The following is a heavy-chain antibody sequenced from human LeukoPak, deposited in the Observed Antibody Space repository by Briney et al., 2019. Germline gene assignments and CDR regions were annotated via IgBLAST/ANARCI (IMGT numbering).Heavy chain of an antibody. V-gene: IGHV4-4*07. CDR1: DRSLSSYY. J-gene: IGHJ4*02. D-gene: IGHD6-25*01. CDR2: IYTSGST. Sequence: PSDTLSLTCTVSDRSLSSYYWRWLPQPAGKGLEGIGRIYTSGSTSYNPSLKSPVTMSVDTSKKQFSLKLSSVTAADTAVYYCARDTISGHFDYWGQGTLVTVSS. CDR3: ARDTISGHFDY.